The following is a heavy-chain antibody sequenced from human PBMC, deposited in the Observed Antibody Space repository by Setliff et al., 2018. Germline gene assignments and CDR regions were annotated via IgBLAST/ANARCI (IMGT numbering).Heavy chain of an antibody. CDR2: IYPADSDT. J-gene: IGHJ4*02. D-gene: IGHD4-17*01. CDR1: GYSFTRYW. V-gene: IGHV5-51*01. CDR3: ARSTVTQDFDY. Sequence: GESLKISCKGSGYSFTRYWIGWVRQMPGKGLEWMGIIYPADSDTRYSPSFQGQVTISADKSISTAYLQWSTLKASDTAMYYCARSTVTQDFDYWGQGTLVTVSS.